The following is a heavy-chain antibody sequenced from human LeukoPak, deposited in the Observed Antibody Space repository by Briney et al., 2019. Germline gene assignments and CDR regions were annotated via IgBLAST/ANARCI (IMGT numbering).Heavy chain of an antibody. CDR2: IYYSGGT. CDR3: ARGSIVGAGPLDY. Sequence: SETLSLTCTVSGGSISSGGYYWSWIRQHPGKGLEWIGYIYYSGGTYYNPSLKSRVTISVDTSKNQFSLKLSSVTAADTAVYYCARGSIVGAGPLDYWGQGTLVTVSS. CDR1: GGSISSGGYY. V-gene: IGHV4-31*03. J-gene: IGHJ4*02. D-gene: IGHD1-26*01.